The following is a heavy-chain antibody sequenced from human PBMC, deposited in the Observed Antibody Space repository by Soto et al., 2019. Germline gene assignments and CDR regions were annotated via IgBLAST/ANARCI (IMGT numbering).Heavy chain of an antibody. J-gene: IGHJ4*02. CDR1: GGSISSYY. CDR3: ARHGAPMNSSGWTIFDY. V-gene: IGHV4-59*08. Sequence: SETLSLTCTVPGGSISSYYWSWIRQPPGKGLEWIGYIYYSGSTNYNPSLKSRVTISVDTSKNQFSLKLSSVTAADTAVYYCARHGAPMNSSGWTIFDYWGQGNLVTVSS. D-gene: IGHD6-19*01. CDR2: IYYSGST.